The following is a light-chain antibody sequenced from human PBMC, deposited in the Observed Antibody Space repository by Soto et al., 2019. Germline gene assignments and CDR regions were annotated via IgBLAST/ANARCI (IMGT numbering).Light chain of an antibody. Sequence: IVMTQSPATLSSFPGDRVTLSCRASQYINTRLAWYQHRPGQAPRLLIYQTSLRAAGIPARFSGSGSGTDFTLTISSLEPEDFAVYYCQQRSNWPPTFGQGTKVDI. J-gene: IGKJ1*01. CDR1: QYINTR. V-gene: IGKV3-11*01. CDR3: QQRSNWPPT. CDR2: QTS.